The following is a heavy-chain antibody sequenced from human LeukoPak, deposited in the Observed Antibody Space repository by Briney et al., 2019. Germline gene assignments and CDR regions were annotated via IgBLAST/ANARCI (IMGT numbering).Heavy chain of an antibody. CDR2: IWYDGIHK. CDR3: ARDLGGCGDRFCSYYFDH. V-gene: IGHV3-33*01. J-gene: IGHJ4*02. D-gene: IGHD2-21*02. CDR1: GFTFSSYG. Sequence: PGGSLRLSCGASGFTFSSYGMNWLRQAPGKGLEWVAVIWYDGIHKYYADSAKGRFTISRDNSKNTVSLQMDSLRVEDTALYYCARDLGGCGDRFCSYYFDHWGQGIQVTVSS.